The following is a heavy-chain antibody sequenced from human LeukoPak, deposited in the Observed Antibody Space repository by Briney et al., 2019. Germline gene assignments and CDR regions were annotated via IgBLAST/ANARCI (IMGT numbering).Heavy chain of an antibody. CDR1: GYTFTSYY. V-gene: IGHV1-46*01. CDR2: INPSAGST. J-gene: IGHJ4*02. CDR3: AREVSVTNVHDY. Sequence: ASVKVSCKASGYTFTSYYLHWVRQAPGQGLEWMGIINPSAGSTSSAQKLQGRVTMTTDTSTSTAYMELRSLRSDDTAVYYCAREVSVTNVHDYWGQGTLVTVSS. D-gene: IGHD4-17*01.